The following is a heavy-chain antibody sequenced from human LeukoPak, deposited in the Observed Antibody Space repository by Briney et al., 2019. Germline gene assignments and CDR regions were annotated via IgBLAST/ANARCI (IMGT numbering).Heavy chain of an antibody. D-gene: IGHD4-17*01. CDR2: ISSSSTDI. CDR3: VFRLGFGDYGRYYYMDV. CDR1: GFTFRSYG. Sequence: PGGSLRLSCAASGFTFRSYGMDWVRQAPGKGLEWVSSISSSSTDIFYADSVKGRFTISRDNAKNSLYLQMSSLRAEDTAVYYCVFRLGFGDYGRYYYMDVWGKGTTVTVSS. J-gene: IGHJ6*03. V-gene: IGHV3-21*01.